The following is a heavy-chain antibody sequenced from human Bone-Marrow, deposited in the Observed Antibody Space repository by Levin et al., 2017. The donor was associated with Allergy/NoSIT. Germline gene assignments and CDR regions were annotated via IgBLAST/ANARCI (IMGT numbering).Heavy chain of an antibody. V-gene: IGHV1-69*13. D-gene: IGHD3-10*01. CDR1: GGTFSSYA. CDR2: IIPIFGTA. Sequence: SVKVSCKASGGTFSSYAISWVRQAPGQGLEWMGGIIPIFGTANYAQKFQGRVTITADESTSTAYMELSSLRSEDTAVYYCASGDPAKIPRWYFQHWGQGTLVTVSS. CDR3: ASGDPAKIPRWYFQH. J-gene: IGHJ1*01.